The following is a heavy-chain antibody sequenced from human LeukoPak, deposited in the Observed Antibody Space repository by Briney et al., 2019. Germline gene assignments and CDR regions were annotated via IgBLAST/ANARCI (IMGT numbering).Heavy chain of an antibody. CDR2: IIPIFGTA. CDR3: ARSGYCSSTSCYAPDQPLPEKNWYFDL. V-gene: IGHV1-69*05. CDR1: GGTFSSYA. D-gene: IGHD2-2*01. Sequence: ASVKVSCKASGGTFSSYAISWVRQAPGQGLEWMGKIIPIFGTANYAQKFQGRVTITTDESTSTAYMELSSLRSEDTAVYYCARSGYCSSTSCYAPDQPLPEKNWYFDLWGPGTLVTVSS. J-gene: IGHJ2*01.